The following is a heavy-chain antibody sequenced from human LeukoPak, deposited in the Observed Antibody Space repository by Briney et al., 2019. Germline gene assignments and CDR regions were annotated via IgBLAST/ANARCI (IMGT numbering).Heavy chain of an antibody. CDR1: GFTFSSYS. D-gene: IGHD2-21*02. V-gene: IGHV3-21*01. CDR2: ISSSSSYI. CDR3: ARDLGGDPSSEAFDI. J-gene: IGHJ3*02. Sequence: GGSLRLSCAASGFTFSSYSMNWVRQAPGKGLEWVSSISSSSSYIYYADSVKGRFTISRDNAKNSLYLQMNSLRAEDTAVYYCARDLGGDPSSEAFDIWGQGTMVTVSS.